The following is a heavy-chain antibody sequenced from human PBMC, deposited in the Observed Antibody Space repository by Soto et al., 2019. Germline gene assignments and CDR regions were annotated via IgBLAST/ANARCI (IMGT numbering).Heavy chain of an antibody. D-gene: IGHD3-9*01. CDR1: GYTFTGYY. J-gene: IGHJ6*02. V-gene: IGHV1-2*02. CDR2: INPNSGGT. CDR3: AREGDYYDILTGSTYYYYYYGMDV. Sequence: QVQLVQSGAEVKKPGASVKVSCKASGYTFTGYYMHWVRQAPGQGLEWMGWINPNSGGTNYAQKFQGRVTMTRDTSISTAYMELSRLRSDDTAVYYCAREGDYYDILTGSTYYYYYYGMDVWGQGTTVTVSS.